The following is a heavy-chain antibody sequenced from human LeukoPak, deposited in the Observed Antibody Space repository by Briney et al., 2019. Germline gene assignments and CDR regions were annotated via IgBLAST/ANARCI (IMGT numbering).Heavy chain of an antibody. CDR2: IENDGTKK. CDR1: GFTFSNFI. V-gene: IGHV3-30*02. Sequence: GGSLRLSCEASGFTFSNFIMHWVRQAPGKGLEWVALIENDGTKKYYADSMKGRFTLSRDNSKSTVYLQVNSLRVEDTAVYYCARESHSFDLWGRGTLVTVSS. CDR3: ARESHSFDL. J-gene: IGHJ2*01.